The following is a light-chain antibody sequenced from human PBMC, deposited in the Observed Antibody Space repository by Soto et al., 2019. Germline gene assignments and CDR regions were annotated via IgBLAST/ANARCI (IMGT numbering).Light chain of an antibody. CDR3: HQSATSPLT. CDR2: DAS. J-gene: IGKJ4*01. V-gene: IGKV3-20*01. CDR1: QSVGRNY. Sequence: EIVLTQSPGTLSLSPGERATLSCRASQSVGRNYLGWYQQRPGQAPRLLIYDASKRATGIQDRFSGTVSGTDFTLTISRLEPDDFAVYYCHQSATSPLTCGGGTNVEIK.